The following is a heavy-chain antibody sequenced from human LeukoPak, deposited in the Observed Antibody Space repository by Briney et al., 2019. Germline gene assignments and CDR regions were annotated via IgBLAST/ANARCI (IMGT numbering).Heavy chain of an antibody. J-gene: IGHJ4*02. Sequence: PGGSLRLSCAASGFTFSSYSMHWVRQAPGKGLEWVSYISSSSSYIYYADSVKGRFSISRDNAKNSLYLQMNSLRAEDTAVYYCARDLLGWELHYFDYWGQGTLVTVSS. CDR2: ISSSSSYI. CDR1: GFTFSSYS. CDR3: ARDLLGWELHYFDY. D-gene: IGHD1-26*01. V-gene: IGHV3-21*05.